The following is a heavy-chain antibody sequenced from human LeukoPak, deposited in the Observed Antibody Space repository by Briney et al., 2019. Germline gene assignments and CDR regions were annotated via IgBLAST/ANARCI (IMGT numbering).Heavy chain of an antibody. V-gene: IGHV1-18*01. J-gene: IGHJ4*02. CDR1: GYTFTSYG. CDR2: ISAYNGNA. Sequence: ASVKVSCKASGYTFTSYGISWVRQAPGQGLEWMGWISAYNGNANYAQKLRGRVTMTTDTSTSTAYMELRSLRSDDTAVYYCARLWFGELIRYFDYWGQGTLVTVSS. CDR3: ARLWFGELIRYFDY. D-gene: IGHD3-10*01.